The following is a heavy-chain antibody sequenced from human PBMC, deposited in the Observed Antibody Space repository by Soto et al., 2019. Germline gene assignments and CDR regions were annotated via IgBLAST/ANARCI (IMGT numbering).Heavy chain of an antibody. J-gene: IGHJ4*02. V-gene: IGHV2-70*04. Sequence: SGPTLVNPTQTLTLTCTFSGFSLSTPVMRVSWIRRPPGKALEWLARIDWDDDTFYSPSLKTRLTISKDTSKNQVVLTVANMDPTDTAIYYCARVWIADSFDYCGQGALVTV. D-gene: IGHD2-21*01. CDR2: IDWDDDT. CDR3: ARVWIADSFDY. CDR1: GFSLSTPVMR.